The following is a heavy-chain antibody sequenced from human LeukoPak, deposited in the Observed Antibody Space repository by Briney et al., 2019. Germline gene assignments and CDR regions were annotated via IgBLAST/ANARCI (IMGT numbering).Heavy chain of an antibody. Sequence: PSETLSLTCTVSGGSISSYYWSWLRQPAGKGPEWIGRIYTSGSTNYNPSLKSRVTMSIDTSKNQFSLKLSSVTAADTAVYYCARDSDTARPFDYWGQGTLVTVSS. CDR3: ARDSDTARPFDY. D-gene: IGHD5-18*01. CDR2: IYTSGST. J-gene: IGHJ4*02. CDR1: GGSISSYY. V-gene: IGHV4-4*07.